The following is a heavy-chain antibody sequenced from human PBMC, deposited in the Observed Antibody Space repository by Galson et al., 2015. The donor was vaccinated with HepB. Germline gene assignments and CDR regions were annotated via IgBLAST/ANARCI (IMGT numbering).Heavy chain of an antibody. V-gene: IGHV3-48*01. CDR3: AREREFYIDV. CDR2: ISSSSSGI. J-gene: IGHJ6*03. Sequence: SLRLSCAASGFSFSVYSMHWVRQAPGQGLEWISYISSSSSGIYYAHSVKGRLTIPRDTATNLLYLQMNSLRAEDMAVYYCAREREFYIDVWGKGTTVTVSS. CDR1: GFSFSVYS.